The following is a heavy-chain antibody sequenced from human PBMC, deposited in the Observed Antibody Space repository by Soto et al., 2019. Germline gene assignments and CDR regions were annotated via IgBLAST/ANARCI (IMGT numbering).Heavy chain of an antibody. D-gene: IGHD3-9*01. V-gene: IGHV1-69*01. J-gene: IGHJ6*02. CDR2: IIPIFGTA. CDR1: GGTFSSYA. CDR3: ASDDQYYDILTGYYTPYYSYGMDV. Sequence: QVQLVQSGAEVKKPGSSVKVSCKASGGTFSSYAISWVRQAPGQGLEWMGGIIPIFGTANYAQKFQGRVTITAHESTSTAYMELSSLRSEDTAVYYGASDDQYYDILTGYYTPYYSYGMDVWGQGPTVTVSS.